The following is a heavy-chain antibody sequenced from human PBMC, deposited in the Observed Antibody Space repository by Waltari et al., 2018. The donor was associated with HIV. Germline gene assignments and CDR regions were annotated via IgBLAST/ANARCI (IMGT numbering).Heavy chain of an antibody. CDR3: ARDGIAVAARWGAFDI. J-gene: IGHJ3*02. CDR1: GGSISSGSYY. CDR2: IYTSGST. Sequence: QVQLQESGPGLVKPSQTLSLTCTVSGGSISSGSYYWSWIRQPAGKGLEWIGRIYTSGSTNYNPSLKSRVTISVDTSKNQFSLKLSSVTAADTAVYYCARDGIAVAARWGAFDIWGQGTMVTVSS. D-gene: IGHD6-19*01. V-gene: IGHV4-61*02.